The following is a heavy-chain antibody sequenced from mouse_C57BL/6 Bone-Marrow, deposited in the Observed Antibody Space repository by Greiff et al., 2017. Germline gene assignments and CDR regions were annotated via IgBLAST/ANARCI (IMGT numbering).Heavy chain of an antibody. CDR1: GFTFSNYW. J-gene: IGHJ1*03. CDR3: TGDGYYWYFDV. D-gene: IGHD2-3*01. V-gene: IGHV6-3*01. CDR2: IRLKSDNYAT. Sequence: EVKVEESGGGLVQPGGSMKLSCVASGFTFSNYWMNWVRQSPEKGLEWVAQIRLKSDNYATHYAESVKGRFTISRDDSKSSVYLQMNNLRAEDTGIYYCTGDGYYWYFDVWGTGTTVTVSS.